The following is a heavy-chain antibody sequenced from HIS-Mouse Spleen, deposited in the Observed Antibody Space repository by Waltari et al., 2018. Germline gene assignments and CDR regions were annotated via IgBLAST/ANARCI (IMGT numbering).Heavy chain of an antibody. Sequence: QLQLQESGPGLVKPSETLSLTCTVSGGSISSSSYYWGWIRQPPGKGLEWIWSIYYSGITSDNPSLKSRVTMSVDTSKNQFSLKLSSVTAADTAVYYCAREIPYSSSWYDWYFDLWGRGTLVTVSS. CDR3: AREIPYSSSWYDWYFDL. CDR1: GGSISSSSYY. J-gene: IGHJ2*01. CDR2: IYYSGIT. V-gene: IGHV4-39*07. D-gene: IGHD6-13*01.